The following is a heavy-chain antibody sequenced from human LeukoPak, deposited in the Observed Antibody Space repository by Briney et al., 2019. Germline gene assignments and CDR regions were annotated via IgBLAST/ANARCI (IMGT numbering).Heavy chain of an antibody. V-gene: IGHV1-8*01. J-gene: IGHJ4*02. Sequence: ASVKVSCKSSGYTFTSYDINWVRQATGQGLEWMGWMNPNSGNKGYAQKFQGRVTMTRNTSISTAYMELSSLRSEDTAAYYCAKTPYDILTGYYSPSGDWGQGTLVTVSS. D-gene: IGHD3-9*01. CDR3: AKTPYDILTGYYSPSGD. CDR1: GYTFTSYD. CDR2: MNPNSGNK.